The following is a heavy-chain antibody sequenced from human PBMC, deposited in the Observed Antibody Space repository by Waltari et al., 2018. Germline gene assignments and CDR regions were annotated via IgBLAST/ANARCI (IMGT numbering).Heavy chain of an antibody. J-gene: IGHJ4*02. CDR3: AKDTGATGTTSFVY. CDR1: GFTFSSYA. D-gene: IGHD4-17*01. V-gene: IGHV3-30*07. CDR2: ISKEGSNK. Sequence: QVQLVQSGAEVKKPGSSVTVSCKASGFTFSSYAMHWVRQAPGKGLEWVAVISKEGSNKYYADSVKGRFTSSRDNTKDTLYLQMNSLRAEETAVYDCAKDTGATGTTSFVYWGQGTLVTVSS.